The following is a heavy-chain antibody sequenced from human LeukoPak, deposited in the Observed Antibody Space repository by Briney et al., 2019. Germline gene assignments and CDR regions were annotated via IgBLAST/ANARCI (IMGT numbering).Heavy chain of an antibody. Sequence: GESLKISCKASGYGFTSYWIGWVRQMPGKGLEWMGMIHPGDSDTRYSPSFQGQVTISADKSFSTAYLQWSSLKASDTAMYYCARRGIAVAGTPAEYFHHWGQGTLVIVSS. V-gene: IGHV5-51*01. CDR1: GYGFTSYW. CDR2: IHPGDSDT. CDR3: ARRGIAVAGTPAEYFHH. D-gene: IGHD6-19*01. J-gene: IGHJ1*01.